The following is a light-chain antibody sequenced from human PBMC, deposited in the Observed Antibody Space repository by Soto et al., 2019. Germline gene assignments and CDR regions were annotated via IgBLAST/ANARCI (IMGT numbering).Light chain of an antibody. Sequence: DIQMTQSPSTLSASVGDRVTITCRASQSINSWLAWYQQKPGKAPKVLIYDASSLQSGVPSRFSGSGSGTEFTLTIGSLQPEDAATYYCQRYNAFSQTF. V-gene: IGKV1-5*01. CDR2: DAS. CDR1: QSINSW. J-gene: IGKJ1*01. CDR3: QRYNAFSQT.